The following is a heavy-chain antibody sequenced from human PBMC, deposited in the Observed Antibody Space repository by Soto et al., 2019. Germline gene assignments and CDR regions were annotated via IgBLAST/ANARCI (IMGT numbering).Heavy chain of an antibody. J-gene: IGHJ1*01. CDR2: ISGSGGST. CDR3: AKPRWEQLPYGFEYFHH. Sequence: EVQLLESGGGLVQPGGSLRLSCAASGFTFRSYAMSWVRQAPGKGLEWVSAISGSGGSTYYVDSVKGRFTISRDNSKNTVYLHMSNLRAEDTAVYYCAKPRWEQLPYGFEYFHHWGQGTLVAVSS. D-gene: IGHD4-17*01. V-gene: IGHV3-23*01. CDR1: GFTFRSYA.